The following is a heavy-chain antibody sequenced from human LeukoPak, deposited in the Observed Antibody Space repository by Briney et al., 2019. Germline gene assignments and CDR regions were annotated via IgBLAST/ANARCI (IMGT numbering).Heavy chain of an antibody. J-gene: IGHJ4*02. Sequence: PSETLSLTCAVYGGSFSGYYWNWIRQPPGKGLEWIGEINHSGSTNYNPSLKSRVTISVDTSKNWFSLRLTSVTAADTAVYYCARVHVYGGNDHGDSWGQGTLVTVSS. CDR1: GGSFSGYY. V-gene: IGHV4-34*01. CDR3: ARVHVYGGNDHGDS. CDR2: INHSGST. D-gene: IGHD4-23*01.